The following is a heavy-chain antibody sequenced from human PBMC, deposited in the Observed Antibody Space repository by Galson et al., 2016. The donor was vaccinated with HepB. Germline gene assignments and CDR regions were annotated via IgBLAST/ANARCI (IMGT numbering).Heavy chain of an antibody. D-gene: IGHD5-18*01. CDR1: GLTVSANY. J-gene: IGHJ6*02. CDR2: IYSGGSR. V-gene: IGHV3-53*04. CDR3: AIPRGYRYSMDV. Sequence: SLRLSCAASGLTVSANYMSWVRQAPGKGLGWVSVIYSGGSRYYADFVKGRFTISRHNSNNTLYLQMNSLRPEDTAVYFCAIPRGYRYSMDVWGQGTTVTVSS.